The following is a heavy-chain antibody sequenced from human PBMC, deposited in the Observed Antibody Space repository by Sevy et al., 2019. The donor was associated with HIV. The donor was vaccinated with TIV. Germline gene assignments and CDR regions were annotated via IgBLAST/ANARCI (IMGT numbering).Heavy chain of an antibody. Sequence: ESLKISCAASGFAFSSSWMTWVRQAPGKGLEWVANIKQDGSEKYYVDFLKGRFTISRDNAKNSLYLQMNSLRAEDTAVYYCARLCTGFIYYYYYGMDVWGQGTTVTVSS. CDR1: GFAFSSSW. J-gene: IGHJ6*02. CDR2: IKQDGSEK. V-gene: IGHV3-7*01. CDR3: ARLCTGFIYYYYYGMDV. D-gene: IGHD2-2*01.